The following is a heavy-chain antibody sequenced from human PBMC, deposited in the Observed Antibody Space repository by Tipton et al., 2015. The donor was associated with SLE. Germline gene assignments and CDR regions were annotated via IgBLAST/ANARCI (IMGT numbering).Heavy chain of an antibody. D-gene: IGHD4-17*01. CDR2: VYISGNT. V-gene: IGHV4-4*07. CDR1: GGSISSYY. CDR3: ARGSDGEYVRYFDV. J-gene: IGHJ2*01. Sequence: VSGGSISSYYWNWIRQAAGKGLEWIGRVYISGNTNYNPSVQSRVTMSVDTSKSQFSLILSSVTAADTAVYYCARGSDGEYVRYFDVWGPGTLVTASS.